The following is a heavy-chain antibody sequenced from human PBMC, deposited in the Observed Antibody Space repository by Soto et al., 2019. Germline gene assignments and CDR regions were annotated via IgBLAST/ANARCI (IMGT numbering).Heavy chain of an antibody. D-gene: IGHD3-16*01. J-gene: IGHJ6*02. CDR3: AMVDVYVTPSPQDV. V-gene: IGHV1-18*01. Sequence: QVELVQCGAEVKNPGASVMVSCKASGYTFTRYGIGWARQAPGQGLEWMGWINTYNGNTNYAQNVQGRVTLTTDTATSTAYMELRSLRSNDTAIYYCAMVDVYVTPSPQDVWGQGTTVIVSS. CDR1: GYTFTRYG. CDR2: INTYNGNT.